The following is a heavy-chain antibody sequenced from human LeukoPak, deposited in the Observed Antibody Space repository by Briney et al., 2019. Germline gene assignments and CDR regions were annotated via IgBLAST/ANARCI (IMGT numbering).Heavy chain of an antibody. CDR3: ARGTYYFHNSDSSGAFDI. V-gene: IGHV3-30-3*01. Sequence: GRSLRLSCAASGFTFSGYAMHWVRQAPGKGLEWVAAISYDGSNKYYADSVNGRFTSSRDNSKNTLYLQMNSLRADDTAVYYCARGTYYFHNSDSSGAFDIWGQGTMVTVSS. CDR2: ISYDGSNK. D-gene: IGHD3-22*01. CDR1: GFTFSGYA. J-gene: IGHJ3*02.